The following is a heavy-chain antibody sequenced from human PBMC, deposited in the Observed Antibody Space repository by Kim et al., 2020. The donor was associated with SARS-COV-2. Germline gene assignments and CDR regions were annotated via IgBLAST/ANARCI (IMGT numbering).Heavy chain of an antibody. CDR2: IVVACGKQ. CDR3: SAQRNYSDGGGHDPHLDY. V-gene: IGHV1-58*02. J-gene: IGHJ4*02. D-gene: IGHD3-22*01. Sequence: SAKVSCKASGFTFSNSAMQWLGQVLRKRLKWIGWIVVACGKQKYEQKFQERVPITRDMPPRPAYTELSSLRSGGTAVYYWSAQRNYSDGGGHDPHLDYWGAGTLVTVSS. CDR1: GFTFSNSA.